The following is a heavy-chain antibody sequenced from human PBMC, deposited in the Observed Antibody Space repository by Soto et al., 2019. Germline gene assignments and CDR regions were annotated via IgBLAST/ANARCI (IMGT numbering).Heavy chain of an antibody. J-gene: IGHJ4*02. D-gene: IGHD5-12*01. CDR1: GFTFSTYS. CDR2: ISTRSSAI. CDR3: ARGRPFDSGYDYLFDY. V-gene: IGHV3-48*01. Sequence: EVQLVESGGGLVQPGGSLRLSCAASGFTFSTYSMNWVRQAPGKGLEWLSYISTRSSAIYYADSVKGRFTISRDNAKESLYLAMNSLRAEDTAVYYCARGRPFDSGYDYLFDYWGQGTLVTVSS.